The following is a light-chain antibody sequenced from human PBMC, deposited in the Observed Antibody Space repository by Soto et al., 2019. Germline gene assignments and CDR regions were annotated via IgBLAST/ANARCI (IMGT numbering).Light chain of an antibody. CDR3: QQSGRP. CDR2: GAS. V-gene: IGKV3-20*01. Sequence: EIVLTLSPGTLSLSPGERATLSCRASQSLTSDYLAWYHQKPGQTPRLLIHGASSRATGIPDRFSGSGSGTDFTLTISRLEPEDSAVYYCQQSGRPFGQGTKVDIK. CDR1: QSLTSDY. J-gene: IGKJ1*01.